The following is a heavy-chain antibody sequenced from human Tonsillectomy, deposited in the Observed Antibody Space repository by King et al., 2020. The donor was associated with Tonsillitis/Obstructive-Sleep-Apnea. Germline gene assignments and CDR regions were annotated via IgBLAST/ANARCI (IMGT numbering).Heavy chain of an antibody. CDR1: GGSFSGYY. J-gene: IGHJ6*02. CDR2: INHSGST. V-gene: IGHV4-34*01. Sequence: VQLQQWGAGLLKPSETLSLTCAVYGGSFSGYYWSWIRQPPGKGLEWIGEINHSGSTNYNPSLKSRVTISVDTSKNQFSLKLSPVTAADTAVDYCAVVVLQGRYYYYGMDVWGQGTTVTVSS. CDR3: AVVVLQGRYYYYGMDV. D-gene: IGHD2-15*01.